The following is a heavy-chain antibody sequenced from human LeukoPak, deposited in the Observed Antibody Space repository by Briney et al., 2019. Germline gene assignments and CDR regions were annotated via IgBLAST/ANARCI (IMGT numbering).Heavy chain of an antibody. CDR1: GGSISSGGYS. CDR3: ARGDQQNWFDP. D-gene: IGHD6-13*01. Sequence: PSQTLSFACAVSGGSISSGGYSWSWLRQPPGTGLEWIGYIYHSGSTYYNPSLKSRVTISVDRSKNQFSLKLSSVTAADTAVYYCARGDQQNWFDPWGQGTLVTVSS. CDR2: IYHSGST. V-gene: IGHV4-30-2*01. J-gene: IGHJ5*02.